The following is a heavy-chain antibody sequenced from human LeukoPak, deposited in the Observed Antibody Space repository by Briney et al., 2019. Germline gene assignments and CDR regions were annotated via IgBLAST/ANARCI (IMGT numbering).Heavy chain of an antibody. J-gene: IGHJ4*02. CDR3: ARGSYYDY. V-gene: IGHV4-61*02. CDR1: GGSISSGSYY. Sequence: PSETLSLTCTVSGGSISSGSYYWSWIRQPAGKGLEWIGRIYTSGSTNYNPSLKSRVTISVDTSKNQFSLKLSSVTAADTAAYYCARGSYYDYWGQGTLVTVSS. CDR2: IYTSGST.